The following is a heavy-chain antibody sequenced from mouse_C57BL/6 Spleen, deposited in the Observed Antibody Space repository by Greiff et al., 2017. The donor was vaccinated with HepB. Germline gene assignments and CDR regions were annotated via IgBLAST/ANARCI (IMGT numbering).Heavy chain of an antibody. CDR1: GYTFTSYW. CDR2: IHPNSGST. V-gene: IGHV1-64*01. Sequence: QVQLQQPGAELVKPGASVKLSCKASGYTFTSYWMHWVKQRPGQGLEWIGMIHPNSGSTNYNEKFKSKATLTVDKSSSTAYMQLSSLTSEDSAVYYCARDYYGSRDYSFDYWGQGTTLTVSS. CDR3: ARDYYGSRDYSFDY. J-gene: IGHJ2*01. D-gene: IGHD1-1*01.